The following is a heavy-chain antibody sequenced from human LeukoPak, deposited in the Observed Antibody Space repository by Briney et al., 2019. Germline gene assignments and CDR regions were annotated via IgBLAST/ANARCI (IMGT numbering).Heavy chain of an antibody. Sequence: SETLSLTCAVSGGSISSSNWWSWVRQPPGKGLEWIGEIYHSGSTNYNPSLKSRVTISVDKSKNQFSLKLSTVTAADTAVYDCARRYCSGGSCYEIDDWGQGTLVTVSS. CDR2: IYHSGST. CDR3: ARRYCSGGSCYEIDD. J-gene: IGHJ4*02. V-gene: IGHV4-4*02. CDR1: GGSISSSNW. D-gene: IGHD2-15*01.